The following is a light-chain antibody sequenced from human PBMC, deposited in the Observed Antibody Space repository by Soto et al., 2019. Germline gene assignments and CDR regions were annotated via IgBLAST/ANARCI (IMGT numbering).Light chain of an antibody. CDR3: NSYSSTNFYV. J-gene: IGLJ1*01. V-gene: IGLV2-14*01. CDR2: QVT. Sequence: QSALAQPASVSGSPGQSITISCTGSFSDIAVFNYVSWYQQCPGRAPKLLIYQVTSRASGVSHRFSGSKSGNTASLTISGLQPEDEAEYYCNSYSSTNFYVFGTGTKVTVL. CDR1: FSDIAVFNY.